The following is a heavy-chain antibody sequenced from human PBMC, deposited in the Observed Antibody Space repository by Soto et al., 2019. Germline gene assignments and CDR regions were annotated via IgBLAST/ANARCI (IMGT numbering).Heavy chain of an antibody. CDR2: MNPNSGST. J-gene: IGHJ6*02. V-gene: IGHV1-8*01. D-gene: IGHD3-22*01. CDR1: GYTFTSYD. Sequence: ASVKVSCKASGYTFTSYDINWVRQATGQGLEWMGWMNPNSGSTGYAQKFQGRVTMTRNTSISTAYMELSSLRSEDTAVYYCARVDLTYYYDSSGPAGRYYYYGMDVWGQGTTVTVSS. CDR3: ARVDLTYYYDSSGPAGRYYYYGMDV.